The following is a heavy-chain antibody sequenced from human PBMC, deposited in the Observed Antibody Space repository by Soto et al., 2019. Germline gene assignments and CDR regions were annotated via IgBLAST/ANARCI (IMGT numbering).Heavy chain of an antibody. CDR3: AAEIDDYGDYNY. D-gene: IGHD4-17*01. CDR2: IVVGSGNT. J-gene: IGHJ4*02. V-gene: IGHV1-58*01. CDR1: GFTFTSSA. Sequence: QMQLVQSGPVVKKPGTSVKVSCKASGFTFTSSAVQWVRQARGQRLEWIGWIVVGSGNTKYAQKFQERVTITRDMSTSIAYMELSSLRSEDTAVYYCAAEIDDYGDYNYWGQGTLVTVSS.